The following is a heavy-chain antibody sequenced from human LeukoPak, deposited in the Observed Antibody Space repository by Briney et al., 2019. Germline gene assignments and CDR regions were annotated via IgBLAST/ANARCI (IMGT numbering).Heavy chain of an antibody. V-gene: IGHV3-23*01. CDR1: GFTFSSYA. CDR3: ARALQDSSGYMLGFAVYYFDY. Sequence: GGSLRLSCAASGFTFSSYAMSWVRQAPGKGLEWVSAISGSGGSTYYADSVKGRFTLSRDNSKNTLYLQMNSLRAEDTAVYYCARALQDSSGYMLGFAVYYFDYWGQGTLVTVSS. CDR2: ISGSGGST. J-gene: IGHJ4*02. D-gene: IGHD3-22*01.